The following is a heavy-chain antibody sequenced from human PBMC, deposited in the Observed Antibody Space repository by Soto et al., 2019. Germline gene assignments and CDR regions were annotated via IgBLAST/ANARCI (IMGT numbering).Heavy chain of an antibody. CDR2: ISGSGGST. J-gene: IGHJ4*02. Sequence: EVQLLESGGGLVQPGGSLRLSCAASGFTFSSYAMSWVRQAPGKGLEWVSAISGSGGSTYCADSVKGRFTISRDNSKNTLYLQMNSLRAEDTAVYYCAKDGGVGYQLLYYFDYWGQGTLVTVSS. CDR3: AKDGGVGYQLLYYFDY. CDR1: GFTFSSYA. D-gene: IGHD2-2*01. V-gene: IGHV3-23*01.